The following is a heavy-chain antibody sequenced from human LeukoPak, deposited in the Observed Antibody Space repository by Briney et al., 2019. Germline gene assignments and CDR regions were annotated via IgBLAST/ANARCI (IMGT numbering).Heavy chain of an antibody. CDR2: IKQDGSEK. V-gene: IGHV3-7*01. D-gene: IGHD6-13*01. CDR1: GFTFSSYW. Sequence: PGGSLRLSCAASGFTFSSYWMSWVRQAPGKGLEWVANIKQDGSEKYYVDSVKGRFTISRDNAKNSLYLQMNSLRAEDTAVYYCARVGYSSSWYIHYYYYMDVWGKGTTVTISS. J-gene: IGHJ6*03. CDR3: ARVGYSSSWYIHYYYYMDV.